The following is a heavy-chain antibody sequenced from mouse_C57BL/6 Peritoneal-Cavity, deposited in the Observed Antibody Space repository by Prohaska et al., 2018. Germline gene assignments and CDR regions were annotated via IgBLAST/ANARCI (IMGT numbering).Heavy chain of an antibody. Sequence: EVQLVESGGGLVKPGGSLKLSCAASGFTFRSYAMSWVRQTPEKRLDVDETISDCGSYTYYPDNVKGRFNRSRDNAKNNLYLQMSHLKSEDTAMYYCARETTVVAWYFDVWGTGTTVTVSS. CDR1: GFTFRSYA. J-gene: IGHJ1*03. CDR2: ISDCGSYT. D-gene: IGHD1-1*01. CDR3: ARETTVVAWYFDV. V-gene: IGHV5-4*01.